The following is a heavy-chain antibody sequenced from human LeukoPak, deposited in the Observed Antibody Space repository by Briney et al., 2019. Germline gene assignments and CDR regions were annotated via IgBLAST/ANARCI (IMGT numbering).Heavy chain of an antibody. CDR1: GGTFSSYA. J-gene: IGHJ3*02. CDR3: ALGLGYCTNGVCTGDAFDI. Sequence: ASVKVSCKASGGTFSSYAISWVRQAPGQGLEWMGGIIPIFGTANYVQKFQGRVTITTDESTSTAYMELSSLRSEDTAVYYCALGLGYCTNGVCTGDAFDIWGQGTMVTVSS. CDR2: IIPIFGTA. V-gene: IGHV1-69*05. D-gene: IGHD2-8*01.